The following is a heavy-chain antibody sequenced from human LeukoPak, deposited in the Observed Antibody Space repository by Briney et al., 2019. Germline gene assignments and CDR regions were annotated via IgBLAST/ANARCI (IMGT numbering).Heavy chain of an antibody. CDR2: ISYDGSNK. CDR3: ASQYSSGWSCDY. J-gene: IGHJ4*02. V-gene: IGHV3-30-3*01. CDR1: GFTFSSYA. D-gene: IGHD6-19*01. Sequence: GGSLRLSCAASGFTFSSYAMHWVRQAPGKGLEWVAVISYDGSNKYYADSVKSRFTISRDNSKNTLYPQMNSLRAEDTAVYYCASQYSSGWSCDYWGQGTLATVSS.